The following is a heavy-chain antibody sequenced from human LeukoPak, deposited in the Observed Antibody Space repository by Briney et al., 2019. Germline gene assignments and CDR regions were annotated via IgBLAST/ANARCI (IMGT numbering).Heavy chain of an antibody. V-gene: IGHV4-59*01. J-gene: IGHJ4*02. CDR1: GDSISSYY. Sequence: PSETLSLTCTVSGDSISSYYWSWVRQSPETGLEWIANMHSSGSTYYNPSLKSRVTISMDKSKNQFSLRLSSVTTADTAIYYCARDIRRVGATLYFDYWGQGTLVTVSS. CDR2: MHSSGST. CDR3: ARDIRRVGATLYFDY. D-gene: IGHD1-26*01.